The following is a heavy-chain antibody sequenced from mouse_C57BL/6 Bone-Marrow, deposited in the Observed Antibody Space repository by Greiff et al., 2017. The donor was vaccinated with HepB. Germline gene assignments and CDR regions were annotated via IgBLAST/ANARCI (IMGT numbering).Heavy chain of an antibody. V-gene: IGHV6-6*01. CDR1: GFTFSDAW. CDR2: IRNKANNHAT. Sequence: DVKLVESGGGLVQPGGSMKLSCAASGFTFSDAWMDWVRQSPEKGLEWVAEIRNKANNHATYYAESVKGRFTISRDDSKSSVYLQMNSLRAEETGIYYCTSPITTVVAMDYWGQGTSVTVSS. J-gene: IGHJ4*01. CDR3: TSPITTVVAMDY. D-gene: IGHD1-1*01.